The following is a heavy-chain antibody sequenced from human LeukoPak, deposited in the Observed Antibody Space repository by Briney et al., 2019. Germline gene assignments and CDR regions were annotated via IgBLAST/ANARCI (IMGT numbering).Heavy chain of an antibody. CDR1: GGSISSGDYY. Sequence: SETLSLTCTVSGGSISSGDYYWSWIRQPPGKGLEWIGYIYYSGSTYYNPSLKSRVTISVDTSKNQFSLKLSSVTAADTAVYYCARAYDYVWGSYRYKPYFDYWGQGTLVTVSS. J-gene: IGHJ4*02. CDR3: ARAYDYVWGSYRYKPYFDY. CDR2: IYYSGST. D-gene: IGHD3-16*02. V-gene: IGHV4-30-4*01.